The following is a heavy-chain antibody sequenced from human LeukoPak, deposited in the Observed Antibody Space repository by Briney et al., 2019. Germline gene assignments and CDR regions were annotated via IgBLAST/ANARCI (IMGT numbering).Heavy chain of an antibody. J-gene: IGHJ4*02. V-gene: IGHV3-30*18. CDR1: GFTFSSYG. Sequence: QSGRSLRLSCAASGFTFSSYGMHWVSQAPGKGLEWGAVISYDGSNKYYADSVKGRFTISRDNSKNTLNLQMNSLRAEDTAVYYCAKEWGAGGSYYSIFDYWGQGTLVTVSS. D-gene: IGHD1-26*01. CDR2: ISYDGSNK. CDR3: AKEWGAGGSYYSIFDY.